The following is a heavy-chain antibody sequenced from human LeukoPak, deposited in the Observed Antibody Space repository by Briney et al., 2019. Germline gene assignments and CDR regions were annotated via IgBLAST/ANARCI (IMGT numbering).Heavy chain of an antibody. J-gene: IGHJ4*02. Sequence: SETLPLTCTVSGGSISSYYWSWIRQPPGKGLEWIGYIYYSGSTNYNPSLKSRVTISVDTSKNQFSLKLSSVTAADTAVYYCARVGYSSSWYPYYFDYWGQGTLVTVSS. V-gene: IGHV4-59*01. D-gene: IGHD6-13*01. CDR2: IYYSGST. CDR3: ARVGYSSSWYPYYFDY. CDR1: GGSISSYY.